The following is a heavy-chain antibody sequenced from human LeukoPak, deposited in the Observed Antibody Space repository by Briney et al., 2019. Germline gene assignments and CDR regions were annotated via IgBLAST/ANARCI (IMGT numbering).Heavy chain of an antibody. CDR3: ARDGPYYYDSSGYYDAFDI. J-gene: IGHJ3*02. Sequence: SETLSLTCTVAGGSISSYYWSWIRQPPGKGLEWIGYIYYSGSTNYNPSLKSRVTISVDTSKNQFSLKLSSVTAADTAVYYCARDGPYYYDSSGYYDAFDIWGQGTMVTVSS. D-gene: IGHD3-22*01. CDR2: IYYSGST. CDR1: GGSISSYY. V-gene: IGHV4-59*12.